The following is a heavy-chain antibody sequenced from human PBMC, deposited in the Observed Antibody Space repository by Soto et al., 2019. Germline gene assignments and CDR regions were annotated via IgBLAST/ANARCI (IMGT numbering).Heavy chain of an antibody. CDR3: ARPVEMATISRSYLFY. J-gene: IGHJ4*02. CDR2: IIPIFGTA. CDR1: GGTFSNYA. D-gene: IGHD5-12*01. V-gene: IGHV1-69*13. Sequence: SVKVSCKASGGTFSNYAINWVRQAPGQGLEWMGGIIPIFGTANYAQKFQGRVTITADESTGTAYLDLSSLRSEDTAVYYCARPVEMATISRSYLFYWGQGTLVTVSS.